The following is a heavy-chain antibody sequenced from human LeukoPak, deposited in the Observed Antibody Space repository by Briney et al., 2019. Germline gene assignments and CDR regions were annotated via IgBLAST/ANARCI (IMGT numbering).Heavy chain of an antibody. Sequence: GGSLRLSCAVSGITFNNYAMNWIRQAPGKGLEWVSAISGSGGSTYYADSVKGRFTISRDNSKNTLYLQMNSLRAEDTAVYYCAKEGCSSTSCYSYYYYMDVWGKGTTVIVSS. CDR1: GITFNNYA. CDR2: ISGSGGST. D-gene: IGHD2-2*01. CDR3: AKEGCSSTSCYSYYYYMDV. J-gene: IGHJ6*03. V-gene: IGHV3-23*01.